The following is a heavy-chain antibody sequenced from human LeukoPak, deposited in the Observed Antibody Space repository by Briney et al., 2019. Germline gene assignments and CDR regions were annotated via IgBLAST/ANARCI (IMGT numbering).Heavy chain of an antibody. D-gene: IGHD1-26*01. CDR2: ISSSGSTI. CDR3: ARDLLVGAHFDY. V-gene: IGHV3-48*03. Sequence: GQSLRLSCAASGFTFSSYEMNWVRQAPGKGLEWVSYISSSGSTIYYADSVKGRFTISRDNAKNSLYLQMNSLRAEDTAVYYCARDLLVGAHFDYWGQGTLVTVSS. J-gene: IGHJ4*02. CDR1: GFTFSSYE.